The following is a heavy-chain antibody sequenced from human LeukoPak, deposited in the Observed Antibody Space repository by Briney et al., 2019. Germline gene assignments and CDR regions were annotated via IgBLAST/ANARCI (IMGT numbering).Heavy chain of an antibody. CDR2: ISGSGGST. Sequence: GGSLRLSCAASGFTFGSYAMSWVRQAPGKGLEWVSAISGSGGSTYYADSVKGRFTISRDNSKNTLYLQMNSLRAEDTAVYYCAKDTYYYDSSGYYGGQGTLVTVSS. CDR3: AKDTYYYDSSGYY. D-gene: IGHD3-22*01. J-gene: IGHJ4*02. V-gene: IGHV3-23*01. CDR1: GFTFGSYA.